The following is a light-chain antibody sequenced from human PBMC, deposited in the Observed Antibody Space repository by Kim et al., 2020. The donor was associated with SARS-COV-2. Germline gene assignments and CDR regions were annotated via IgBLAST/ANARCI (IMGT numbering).Light chain of an antibody. J-gene: IGKJ1*01. Sequence: ATINRKSSLSDLYNSNNENYLAWYQQKPGQPPKLLISWASTRESGVPDRFSGSGSGTDFTLTIGSLQAGDVALYYCQQYYSAPPAFGQGTKVDIK. CDR1: LSDLYNSNNENY. CDR2: WAS. V-gene: IGKV4-1*01. CDR3: QQYYSAPPA.